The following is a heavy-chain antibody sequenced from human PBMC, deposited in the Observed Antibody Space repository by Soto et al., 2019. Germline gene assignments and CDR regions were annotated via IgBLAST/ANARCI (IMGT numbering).Heavy chain of an antibody. Sequence: QVQLQESGPGLVKPSETLSLTCTVSGGSISSYYWSWIRQPPGKGLEWIGYIYYSGSTNYNPSHNSRVRRSGDTCKNQFTRKLGCMTAADTTVYHCERRYGWAFDSWGQGTMGTVSS. J-gene: IGHJ3*02. CDR2: IYYSGST. D-gene: IGHD3-16*01. CDR1: GGSISSYY. CDR3: ERRYGWAFDS. V-gene: IGHV4-59*08.